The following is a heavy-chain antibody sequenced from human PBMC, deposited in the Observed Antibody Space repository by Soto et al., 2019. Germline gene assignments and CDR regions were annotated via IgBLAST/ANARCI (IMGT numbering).Heavy chain of an antibody. CDR1: GFTFSSYS. J-gene: IGHJ6*02. CDR3: ARPNVDTAMVPGRYYYYGMDV. D-gene: IGHD5-18*01. Sequence: GVSLRLSCAASGFTFSSYSMNWVRQAPGKGLEWVSSISSSSSYIYYADSVKGRFTISRDNAKNSLYLQMNSLRAEDTAVYYCARPNVDTAMVPGRYYYYGMDVWGQGTTVTVSS. V-gene: IGHV3-21*01. CDR2: ISSSSSYI.